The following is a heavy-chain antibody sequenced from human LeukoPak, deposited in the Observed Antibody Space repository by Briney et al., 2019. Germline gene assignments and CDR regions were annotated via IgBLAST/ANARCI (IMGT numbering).Heavy chain of an antibody. J-gene: IGHJ4*02. CDR1: GFTFRNFW. V-gene: IGHV3-74*01. CDR2: INTDGSGT. D-gene: IGHD3-10*01. Sequence: GGSLRLSCAASGFTFRNFWMYWVRQVPGKGLFWVSRINTDGSGTAYAEPVKGRFTISRDNANNTLYLQMNSLRAEDTAVYYCARTVRGDVIDYWGQGTLVTVSS. CDR3: ARTVRGDVIDY.